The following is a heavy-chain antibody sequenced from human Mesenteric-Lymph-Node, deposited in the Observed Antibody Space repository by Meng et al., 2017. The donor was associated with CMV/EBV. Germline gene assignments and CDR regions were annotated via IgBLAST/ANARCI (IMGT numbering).Heavy chain of an antibody. D-gene: IGHD4/OR15-4a*01. J-gene: IGHJ6*02. CDR3: ARGVDYMYYYGIDV. CDR2: INPNSGGT. Sequence: ASVKVSCKASGYTFTGYYMHWVRQAPGQGLEWMGWINPNSGGTNYAQKFQGRVTLTRDTSINAAYMELNRLRSDDTAVYFCARGVDYMYYYGIDVWGQGTMVTVSS. CDR1: GYTFTGYY. V-gene: IGHV1-2*02.